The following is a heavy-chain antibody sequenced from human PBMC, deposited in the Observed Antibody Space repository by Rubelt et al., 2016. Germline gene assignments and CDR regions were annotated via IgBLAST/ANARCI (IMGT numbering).Heavy chain of an antibody. CDR3: VRYSTATMNHH. D-gene: IGHD2-21*02. CDR1: SGSFSSSTNY. Sequence: QLQLQESGPGLVKPSETLSLTCTVSSGSFSSSTNYWGWIRQPPGKGLGWIGSILNSGSTFYNPSLKSRVTMSVDTSTNQFALRLRSATAADTAVYYCVRYSTATMNHHWGQGALVTVSS. J-gene: IGHJ5*02. CDR2: ILNSGST. V-gene: IGHV4-39*01.